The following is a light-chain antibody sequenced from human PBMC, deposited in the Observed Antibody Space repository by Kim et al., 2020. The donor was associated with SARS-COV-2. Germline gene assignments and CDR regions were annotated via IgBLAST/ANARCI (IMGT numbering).Light chain of an antibody. V-gene: IGKV3-11*01. J-gene: IGKJ4*01. CDR3: QQRYNWPLT. Sequence: LTPGERATLTSRASQSVGNSLAWCQQKPGQAHRLLIFETSNRATGIPDRFSGSGSGTAFTLTISSLEPEDFAVYYCQQRYNWPLTFGGGTKVEIK. CDR1: QSVGNS. CDR2: ETS.